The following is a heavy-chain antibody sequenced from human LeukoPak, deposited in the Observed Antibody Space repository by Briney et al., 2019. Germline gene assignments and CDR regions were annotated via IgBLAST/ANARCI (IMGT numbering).Heavy chain of an antibody. CDR1: GYSENFYG. V-gene: IGHV1-18*01. Sequence: ASVKVSCKTSGYSENFYGITWVRQVAGQGLEWMGWISAQHGQTEYAPNSQDRVTMTTDTYTNTAYIELRSLRSDDTAVYYCARDGGAITHYMDVWGKGTTVTISS. J-gene: IGHJ6*03. CDR3: ARDGGAITHYMDV. D-gene: IGHD1-26*01. CDR2: ISAQHGQT.